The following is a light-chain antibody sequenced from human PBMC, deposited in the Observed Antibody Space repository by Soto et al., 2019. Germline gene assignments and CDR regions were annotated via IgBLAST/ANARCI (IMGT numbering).Light chain of an antibody. V-gene: IGKV3-20*01. Sequence: EIVLTQSPGTLSLSPGERATLSCRASQSVSSSFLAWYRQKPGQAPRLLIYGASTRAPGIPDRFSGSGSGTDFTLTISRLEREDFAVYYCQKYGSSPPFSFGPGTKVDVK. CDR3: QKYGSSPPFS. CDR2: GAS. J-gene: IGKJ3*01. CDR1: QSVSSSF.